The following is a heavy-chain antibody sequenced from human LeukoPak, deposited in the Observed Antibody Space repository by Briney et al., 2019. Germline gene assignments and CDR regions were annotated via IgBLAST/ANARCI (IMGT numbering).Heavy chain of an antibody. Sequence: GGSLRLSGVASGFSVGNNYMNWVRQAPGKGLEWVSVIYSGGSTYYADSVKGRFTISRDSSKNTLYLQIHSLRVEDTAVYYCARAIRDASVSLRFDYWGQGTLVTVSS. CDR1: GFSVGNNY. CDR3: ARAIRDASVSLRFDY. V-gene: IGHV3-66*02. D-gene: IGHD5-24*01. J-gene: IGHJ4*02. CDR2: IYSGGST.